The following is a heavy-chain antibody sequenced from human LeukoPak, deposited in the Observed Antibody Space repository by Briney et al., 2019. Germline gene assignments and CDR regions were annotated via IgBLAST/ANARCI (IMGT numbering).Heavy chain of an antibody. CDR1: GYTFTGYY. J-gene: IGHJ4*02. Sequence: ASVKVSCKASGYTFTGYYMHWVRQAPGQGLEWIGWINPNSGGTNYAQKFQGRVTMTRDTSISTAYMELSRLRSDDTAVYYCARTNTRYSSSWYDYWGQGTLVTVSS. D-gene: IGHD6-13*01. CDR2: INPNSGGT. V-gene: IGHV1-2*02. CDR3: ARTNTRYSSSWYDY.